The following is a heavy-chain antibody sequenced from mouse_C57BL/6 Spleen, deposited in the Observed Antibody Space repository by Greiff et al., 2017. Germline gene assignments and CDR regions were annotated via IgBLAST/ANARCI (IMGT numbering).Heavy chain of an antibody. D-gene: IGHD3-3*01. CDR3: AREGDGGYAMDY. CDR2: INPNNGGT. V-gene: IGHV1-22*01. CDR1: GYTFTDYN. Sequence: EVQLQQSGPELVKPGASVKMSCKASGYTFTDYNMHWVKQSHGKSLEWIGYINPNNGGTSYNQKFKGKATLTVNKSSSTAYMELRSLPSEDSAVYYCAREGDGGYAMDYWGQGTSVTVSS. J-gene: IGHJ4*01.